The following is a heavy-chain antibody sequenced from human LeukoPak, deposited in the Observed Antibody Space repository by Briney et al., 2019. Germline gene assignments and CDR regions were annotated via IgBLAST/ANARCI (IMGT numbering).Heavy chain of an antibody. CDR2: IYSGGST. D-gene: IGHD3-10*01. V-gene: IGHV3-66*01. J-gene: IGHJ4*02. CDR3: ATGERMVRGDGVDY. CDR1: GFTFSSYA. Sequence: PGGSLRLSCAASGFTFSSYAMSWVRQAPGEGLEWVSVIYSGGSTYHADSVKGRFTISRDNSKNTLYLQMNSLRAEGTAVYFCATGERMVRGDGVDYWGQGTLVTVSS.